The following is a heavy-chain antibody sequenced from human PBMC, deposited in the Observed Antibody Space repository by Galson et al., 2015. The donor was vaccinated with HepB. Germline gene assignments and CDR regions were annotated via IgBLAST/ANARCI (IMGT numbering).Heavy chain of an antibody. V-gene: IGHV3-7*01. CDR2: IKGDGSEK. D-gene: IGHD3-10*01. J-gene: IGHJ5*02. Sequence: SLRLSCAASGFTFSSQWMSWVRQAPGKGLEWVANIKGDGSEKYYVDSVKGRFTISRDNAKDSLYLQMNSLGAEDTAVYYCARDFTMPWGQGTLVTVSS. CDR3: ARDFTMP. CDR1: GFTFSSQW.